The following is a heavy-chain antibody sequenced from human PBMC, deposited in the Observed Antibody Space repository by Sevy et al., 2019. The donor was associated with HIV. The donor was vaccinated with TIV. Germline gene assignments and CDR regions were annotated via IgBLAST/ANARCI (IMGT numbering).Heavy chain of an antibody. CDR3: ARGPPDGSYDYFDS. D-gene: IGHD3-10*01. CDR1: GFTFSSYN. V-gene: IGHV3-21*06. Sequence: GGSLRLSCAASGFTFSSYNMNWVRQAPGKGLEWVSSISGLSNYIYYADSMKGRFTISRDNAKNTLNLQMNSLRGDDTALYFCARGPPDGSYDYFDSWGQGILVTVSS. CDR2: ISGLSNYI. J-gene: IGHJ4*02.